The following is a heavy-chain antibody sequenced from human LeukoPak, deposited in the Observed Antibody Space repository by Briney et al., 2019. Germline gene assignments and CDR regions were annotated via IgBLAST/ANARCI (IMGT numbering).Heavy chain of an antibody. CDR3: AKEHIAVVGAFDI. J-gene: IGHJ3*02. D-gene: IGHD6-19*01. CDR2: ISYDGSNK. Sequence: GRSLRLSCAASGFTFSSYGMHWVRQAPGKGLEWVAVISYDGSNKYYADSVKGRFTISRDNSKNTLYLQMNSLRAEDTAVYYCAKEHIAVVGAFDIWGQGTMVTVSS. V-gene: IGHV3-30*18. CDR1: GFTFSSYG.